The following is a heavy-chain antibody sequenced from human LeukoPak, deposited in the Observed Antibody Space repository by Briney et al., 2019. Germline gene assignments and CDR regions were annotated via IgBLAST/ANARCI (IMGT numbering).Heavy chain of an antibody. Sequence: GASVKVSCKASGYTFTNYYMHWVRQAPGQGLEWMGWISGYNGNTNYAQKLQGRVTMTTDTSTSTAYMELRSLRSDDTALYYCARSWSADYQYKDYWGQGTLVTVSS. J-gene: IGHJ4*02. D-gene: IGHD4-11*01. V-gene: IGHV1-18*04. CDR3: ARSWSADYQYKDY. CDR1: GYTFTNYY. CDR2: ISGYNGNT.